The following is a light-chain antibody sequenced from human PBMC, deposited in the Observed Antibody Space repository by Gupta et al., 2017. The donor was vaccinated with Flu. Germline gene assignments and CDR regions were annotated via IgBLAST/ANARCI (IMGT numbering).Light chain of an antibody. Sequence: DIEMTQSPSTVSASVGDRVTITCQASQTMNTWLAWYQQKPGEAPKLLIYQASSLQNGVPSRFSGSGSGTEFTLTISSLQPDDSATYYCQQYDTYSGTFGQGTKLEIK. CDR2: QAS. J-gene: IGKJ2*01. V-gene: IGKV1-5*03. CDR3: QQYDTYSGT. CDR1: QTMNTW.